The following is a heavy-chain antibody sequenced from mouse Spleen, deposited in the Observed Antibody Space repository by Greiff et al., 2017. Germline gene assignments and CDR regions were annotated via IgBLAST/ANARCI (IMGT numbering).Heavy chain of an antibody. J-gene: IGHJ2*01. V-gene: IGHV1-69*01. CDR2: IDPSDSYT. D-gene: IGHD1-1*01. Sequence: QVQLQQSGAELVMPGASVKLSCMASGYTFTSYWMHWVKQRPGQGLEWIGEIDPSDSYTNYNQKFKGKSTLTVDKSSSTAYMQLSSLTSEDSAVYYCARDYYGSSGYWGQGTTLTVSS. CDR3: ARDYYGSSGY. CDR1: GYTFTSYW.